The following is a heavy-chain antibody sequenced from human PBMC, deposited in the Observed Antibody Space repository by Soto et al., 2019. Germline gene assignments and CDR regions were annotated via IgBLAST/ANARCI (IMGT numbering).Heavy chain of an antibody. Sequence: DVQLVESGGGLVQPWGSVRLSCAASGFSFSVSSIHWVRQAPGKGLEWLGRIRSKTYNYATTVSESVKYRFIISRDDSQDTMFLQMSSLRTEVTAMYYCAIEGAGFGQWCQGTRVT. D-gene: IGHD1-26*01. CDR3: AIEGAGFGQ. V-gene: IGHV3-73*01. CDR2: IRSKTYNYAT. CDR1: GFSFSVSS. J-gene: IGHJ4*02.